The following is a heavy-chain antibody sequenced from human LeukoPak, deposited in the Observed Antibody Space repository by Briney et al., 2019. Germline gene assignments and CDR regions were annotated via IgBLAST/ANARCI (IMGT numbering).Heavy chain of an antibody. J-gene: IGHJ5*01. D-gene: IGHD4-23*01. V-gene: IGHV4-38-2*02. CDR2: VYHSGT. CDR3: ARSTGGGGHDS. CDR1: GYSIGSGHY. Sequence: SETLSLTCTVSGYSIGSGHYWAWIRQPPGKGLEWIGCVYHSGTYYKSSLTSRVTISMDTSKNQFSLKLTSVTAADSAFHYCARSTGGGGHDSWGQGTLVTVSS.